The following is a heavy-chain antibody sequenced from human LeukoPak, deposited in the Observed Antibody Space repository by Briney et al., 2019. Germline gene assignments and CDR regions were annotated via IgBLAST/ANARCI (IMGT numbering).Heavy chain of an antibody. CDR2: IHYSGIT. V-gene: IGHV4-39*01. D-gene: IGHD4-23*01. J-gene: IGHJ4*02. CDR1: SSYG. Sequence: SSYGMHWVRQPPGKGLEWIASIHYSGITYYNPSLKSRVTISVDTSKNQFSLKLSSVTAADTAVYYSARYGGQSEFDYWGQGTLVTVSS. CDR3: ARYGGQSEFDY.